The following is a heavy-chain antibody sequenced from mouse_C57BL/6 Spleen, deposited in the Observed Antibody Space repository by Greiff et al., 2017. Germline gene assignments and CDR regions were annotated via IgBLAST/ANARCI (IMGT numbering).Heavy chain of an antibody. D-gene: IGHD1-1*01. V-gene: IGHV2-2*01. Sequence: QVQLQQSGPGLVQPSQSLSITCTVSGFSLTSYGVHWVRQSPGKGLEWLGVIWSGGSTDYNAAFISRLSISKDNSKSQVFFKMNSLQADDTAIYYCARLTTVVGGYFDVWGTGTTVTVSS. CDR2: IWSGGST. CDR3: ARLTTVVGGYFDV. J-gene: IGHJ1*03. CDR1: GFSLTSYG.